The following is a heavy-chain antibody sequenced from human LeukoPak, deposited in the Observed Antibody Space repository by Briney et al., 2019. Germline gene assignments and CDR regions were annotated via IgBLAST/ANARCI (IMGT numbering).Heavy chain of an antibody. CDR1: GFTFSSYV. D-gene: IGHD6-13*01. V-gene: IGHV3-30*04. Sequence: PGGSLRLSCAASGFTFSSYVMHWVRQAPGKGLEWVAIISYDGSNEYYADSVKGRFTISRDNSKNTLYLQMNSLRAADTAVYYCARLLRDQQPYSSSWETPRGYWGQGTLVTVSS. CDR3: ARLLRDQQPYSSSWETPRGY. CDR2: ISYDGSNE. J-gene: IGHJ4*02.